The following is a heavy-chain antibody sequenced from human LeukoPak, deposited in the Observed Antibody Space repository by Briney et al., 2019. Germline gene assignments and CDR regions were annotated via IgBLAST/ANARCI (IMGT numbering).Heavy chain of an antibody. Sequence: RASVKVSCKASENTFTNYYMHWVRQAPGQGLEWLGLINPNGGRTSYAQNFQGRVTMTRDTSTTTVYLELRSLRSEDTAVYYCARDMSTRVTPISYAIDVWGQGTMVTVSS. CDR2: INPNGGRT. CDR1: ENTFTNYY. V-gene: IGHV1-46*01. D-gene: IGHD4-23*01. CDR3: ARDMSTRVTPISYAIDV. J-gene: IGHJ3*01.